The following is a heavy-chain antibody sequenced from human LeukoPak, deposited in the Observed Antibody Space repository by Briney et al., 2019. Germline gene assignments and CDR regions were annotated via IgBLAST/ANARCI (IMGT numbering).Heavy chain of an antibody. D-gene: IGHD3-10*01. V-gene: IGHV3-30-3*01. CDR2: ISYDGSNK. Sequence: PGGSLRLSCAASGFTFSSYAMHWVRQAPGKGLEWVAVISYDGSNKYYADSVKGRFTISRNNAKNSLYLQMNSLRAEDTAVYCCARGFLVRFGELLYGSYGMDVWGQGTTVTVSS. CDR1: GFTFSSYA. CDR3: ARGFLVRFGELLYGSYGMDV. J-gene: IGHJ6*02.